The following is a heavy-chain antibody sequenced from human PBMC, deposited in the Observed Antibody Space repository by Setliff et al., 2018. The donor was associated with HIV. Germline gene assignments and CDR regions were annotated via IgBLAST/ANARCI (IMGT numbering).Heavy chain of an antibody. J-gene: IGHJ4*02. CDR2: SYSTGST. CDR1: VASITSHY. Sequence: ETLGHACTGSVASITSHYWSWLRQSPGRELEWIGYSYSTGSTNYNPSLQSRVSISMDASKNKFSLKVTSVTSADTAVYYCAKGAGFYGDYTFDYWGQGNLVTVS. CDR3: AKGAGFYGDYTFDY. D-gene: IGHD4-17*01. V-gene: IGHV4-59*11.